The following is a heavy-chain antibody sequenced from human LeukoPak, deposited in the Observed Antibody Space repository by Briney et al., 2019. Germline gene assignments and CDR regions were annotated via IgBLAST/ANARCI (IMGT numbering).Heavy chain of an antibody. Sequence: GTSVKVSCKASGYTFTGYYMHWVRQAPGQGLEWMGWINPNSGGTNYAQKFQGRVTMTRDTSISTAYMELSRLRSDDTAVYYCAREMSAARPYLDSYYYYMDVWGKGTTVTVSS. V-gene: IGHV1-2*02. J-gene: IGHJ6*03. D-gene: IGHD6-6*01. CDR2: INPNSGGT. CDR1: GYTFTGYY. CDR3: AREMSAARPYLDSYYYYMDV.